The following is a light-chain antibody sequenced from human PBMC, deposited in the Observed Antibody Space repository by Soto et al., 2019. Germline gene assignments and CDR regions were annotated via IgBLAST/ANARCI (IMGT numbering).Light chain of an antibody. CDR1: QSISSW. CDR3: QQYSTYWT. Sequence: DIQMTQPPSTLSASVGDRVTITCRASQSISSWLAWYQQKPGKAPKLLIYDASSLESGVPSRFSGSGSGTEFTLTISSLQPDDFATYYCQQYSTYWTFGQGTKVDIK. J-gene: IGKJ1*01. CDR2: DAS. V-gene: IGKV1-5*01.